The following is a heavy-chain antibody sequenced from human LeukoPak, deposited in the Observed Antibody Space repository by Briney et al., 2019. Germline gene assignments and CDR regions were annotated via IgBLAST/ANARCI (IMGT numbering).Heavy chain of an antibody. CDR3: ARGPGIAVAGVFDY. V-gene: IGHV3-7*01. CDR2: IKQDGSEK. D-gene: IGHD6-19*01. Sequence: PGGSLRLSCAASGFTFSSYWMSWVRQAPGKGLEWVANIKQDGSEKYYVDSVKGRFTISRDNAKNSLYLQMNSLRAEDTAVYYCARGPGIAVAGVFDYWGQGSLVTVSS. CDR1: GFTFSSYW. J-gene: IGHJ4*02.